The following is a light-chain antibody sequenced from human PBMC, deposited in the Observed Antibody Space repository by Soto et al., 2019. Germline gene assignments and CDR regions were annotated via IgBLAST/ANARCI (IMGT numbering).Light chain of an antibody. CDR3: RQYNNWPPLT. V-gene: IGKV3-15*01. CDR1: QGVSSD. Sequence: EIEMTQSPSTLSVSPGDRATLSCRASQGVSSDLDWYQQKPGQAPRLLIYGASTRDTGTPAGFSGSGSGTEFTLTISSLQSEDVAVYYCRQYNNWPPLTFGQGTKVEIK. CDR2: GAS. J-gene: IGKJ1*01.